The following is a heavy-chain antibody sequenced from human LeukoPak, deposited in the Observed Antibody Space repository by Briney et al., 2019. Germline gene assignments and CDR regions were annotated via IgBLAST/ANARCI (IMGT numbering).Heavy chain of an antibody. D-gene: IGHD3-10*01. J-gene: IGHJ4*02. CDR3: AKDRIDASGSYSFDH. Sequence: PGGSLRLSCAASGFTFSSYVMSWIRQPPAQGLGWVSTISAGGDNAYYPDSVKGRFTISRDSSKSTLYLQMNSLRAEDTAVYYCAKDRIDASGSYSFDHWGQGTLVAVSS. CDR2: ISAGGDNA. CDR1: GFTFSSYV. V-gene: IGHV3-23*01.